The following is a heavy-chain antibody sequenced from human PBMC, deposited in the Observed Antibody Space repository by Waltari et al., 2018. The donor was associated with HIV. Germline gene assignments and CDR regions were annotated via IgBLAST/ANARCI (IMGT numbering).Heavy chain of an antibody. V-gene: IGHV1-24*01. CDR2: FDPEDAET. J-gene: IGHJ4*02. CDR1: GYTLPESS. CDR3: ATAQICSTSSCYDY. Sequence: QVQLVQSGAEVKKPGASVKVSRKVSGYTLPESSMHWVRQAPGKGLEWMGGFDPEDAETIYAQKFQGRVTMTEDTSTDTAYMELSSLRSEDTALYYCATAQICSTSSCYDYWGQGTLVTVSS. D-gene: IGHD2-2*01.